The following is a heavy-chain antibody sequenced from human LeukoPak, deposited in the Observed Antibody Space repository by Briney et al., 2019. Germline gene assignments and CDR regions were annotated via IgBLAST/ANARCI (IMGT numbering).Heavy chain of an antibody. CDR3: AKDYDFWSGYYDY. D-gene: IGHD3-3*01. CDR2: ISGSGGST. CDR1: GFTFSSNP. Sequence: GGSLRLSCAGSGFTFSSNPLSWVRQAPGKGLEWVSAISGSGGSTYYADSVKGRFTISRDNSKNTLYLQMNSLRAEDTAVYYCAKDYDFWSGYYDYWGQGTLVTVSS. J-gene: IGHJ4*02. V-gene: IGHV3-23*01.